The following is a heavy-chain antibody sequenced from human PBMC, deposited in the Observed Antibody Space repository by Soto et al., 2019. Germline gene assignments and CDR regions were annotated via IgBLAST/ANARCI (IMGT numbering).Heavy chain of an antibody. CDR3: ARDHDIVGVVAPFRY. J-gene: IGHJ4*02. D-gene: IGHD2-15*01. Sequence: ASVKVSCKASGYTFTSYGISWVRQAPGQGLEWMGWISAYNGNTNYAQKLQGRVTMTTDTSTSTAYMELRSLRSDDTAVYYCARDHDIVGVVAPFRYWGQGTLVTVSS. CDR1: GYTFTSYG. CDR2: ISAYNGNT. V-gene: IGHV1-18*01.